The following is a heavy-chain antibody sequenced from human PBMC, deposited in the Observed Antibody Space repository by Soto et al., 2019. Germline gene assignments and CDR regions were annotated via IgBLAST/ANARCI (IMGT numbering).Heavy chain of an antibody. D-gene: IGHD3-22*01. Sequence: QVQLVESGGGVVQPERSLRLSCEASGFIFSSYGMHWVRQAPGKGLEWVAVVSHDGSNKKYVDSVEGRFTISRDNSKNTLYLQMNSLRAEDTAVSDWAKDTYYYSSSGYYIFDYWGQGTVVTVSS. J-gene: IGHJ4*02. CDR3: AKDTYYYSSSGYYIFDY. V-gene: IGHV3-30*18. CDR2: VSHDGSNK. CDR1: GFIFSSYG.